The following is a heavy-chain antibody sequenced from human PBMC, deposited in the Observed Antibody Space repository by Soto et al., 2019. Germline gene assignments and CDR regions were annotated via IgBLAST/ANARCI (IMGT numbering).Heavy chain of an antibody. J-gene: IGHJ4*02. Sequence: QVQLVESGGGVVQPGGSLRLSCVASGFTFSTYAMHWVRQAPGKGLEWVAVISSDGSNKYYAASVNGRFTISRDNSRNTLYMQGNTVRVEDTAVYYCVREPKEEKEHRLDYWGQGTLVTVSS. CDR3: VREPKEEKEHRLDY. CDR1: GFTFSTYA. V-gene: IGHV3-30-3*01. D-gene: IGHD3-16*01. CDR2: ISSDGSNK.